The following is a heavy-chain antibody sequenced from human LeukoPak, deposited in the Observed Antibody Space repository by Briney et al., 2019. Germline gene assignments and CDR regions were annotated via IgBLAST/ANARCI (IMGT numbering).Heavy chain of an antibody. J-gene: IGHJ4*02. CDR1: GGSISSDY. CDR3: ARVLYYYDSSGYYEYYFDY. V-gene: IGHV4-59*01. Sequence: SETLSLTCTVSGGSISSDYWSWIRQPPGKGLEWIGYIYYSGSTDYNPSLKSRVTISVDTSKNQFYLNLSSVTAADTAVYYCARVLYYYDSSGYYEYYFDYWGQGTLVTVSS. CDR2: IYYSGST. D-gene: IGHD3-22*01.